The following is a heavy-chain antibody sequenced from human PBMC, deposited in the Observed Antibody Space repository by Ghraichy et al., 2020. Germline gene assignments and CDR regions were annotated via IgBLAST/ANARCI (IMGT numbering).Heavy chain of an antibody. J-gene: IGHJ6*02. V-gene: IGHV4-34*01. CDR3: ARGPPGYFDWSKPTQYYYGMDV. D-gene: IGHD3-9*01. Sequence: SETLSLTCAVYGGSFSGYYWSWIRQPPGKGLEWIGEINHSGSTNYNPSLKSRVTISVDTSKNQFSLKLSSVTAADTAVYYCARGPPGYFDWSKPTQYYYGMDVWGQGTTVTVSS. CDR2: INHSGST. CDR1: GGSFSGYY.